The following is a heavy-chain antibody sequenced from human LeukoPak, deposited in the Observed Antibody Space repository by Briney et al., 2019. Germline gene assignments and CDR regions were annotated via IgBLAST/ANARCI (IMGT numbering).Heavy chain of an antibody. J-gene: IGHJ4*02. V-gene: IGHV3-30*02. Sequence: GGSLRLSCAASGFTFSSYGMHWVRQAPGKGLEWVAFIRYDGSNKYYADSVKGRFTISRDNSKNTLYLQMNSLRAEDTAVYYCAKDNLIAVAANFVYWGQGTLVTVSS. CDR1: GFTFSSYG. CDR3: AKDNLIAVAANFVY. CDR2: IRYDGSNK. D-gene: IGHD6-19*01.